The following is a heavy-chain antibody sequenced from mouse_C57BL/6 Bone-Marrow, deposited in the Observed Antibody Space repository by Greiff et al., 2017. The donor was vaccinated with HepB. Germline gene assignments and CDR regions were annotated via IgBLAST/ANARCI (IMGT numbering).Heavy chain of an antibody. D-gene: IGHD1-1*01. CDR2: ISSGDGYN. J-gene: IGHJ3*01. Sequence: EVKLMESGEGLVKPGGSLKLSCAASGFTFSSYAMYWVLQTPEKRLEWVAYISSGDGYNNYADTVKGRFTITRDNAKNTLYLQMSSLKSEDTAMYYSTSGGITTVVKAYWGQGTLVTVSA. CDR1: GFTFSSYA. V-gene: IGHV5-9-1*02. CDR3: TSGGITTVVKAY.